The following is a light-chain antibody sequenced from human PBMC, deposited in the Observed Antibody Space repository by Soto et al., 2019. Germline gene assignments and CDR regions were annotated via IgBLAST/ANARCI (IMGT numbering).Light chain of an antibody. Sequence: DIVLTQSPGTLSLSPGERASLSCRASQSVNNIYLAWYQQKPGQAPRLLIYGTSSRATGIPDRFSGNESGTDFTRIISRLETEDFAVYYCRHYGSAPPMYTFGQGTKLEIK. CDR2: GTS. J-gene: IGKJ2*01. CDR3: RHYGSAPPMYT. CDR1: QSVNNIY. V-gene: IGKV3-20*01.